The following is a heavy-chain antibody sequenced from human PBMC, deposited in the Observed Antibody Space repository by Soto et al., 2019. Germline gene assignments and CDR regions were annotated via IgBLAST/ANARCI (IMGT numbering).Heavy chain of an antibody. V-gene: IGHV3-48*03. CDR1: GFTFSSYE. CDR3: GRELCDX. Sequence: QPGGSLRLSCAASGFTFSSYEMNWVRQAPGKGLAWVGYIRRSGSTIYYGYSVKVRFTISIDNSNNSLYLQMSSLIDEDTAVYYCGRELCDXWGQGALVTVSX. CDR2: IRRSGSTI. J-gene: IGHJ4*02.